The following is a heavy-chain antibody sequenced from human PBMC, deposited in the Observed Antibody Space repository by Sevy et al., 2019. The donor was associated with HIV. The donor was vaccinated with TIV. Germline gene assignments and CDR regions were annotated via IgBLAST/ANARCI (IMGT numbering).Heavy chain of an antibody. J-gene: IGHJ6*02. CDR1: GGSMNSGSYY. CDR2: IYNSGST. V-gene: IGHV4-61*02. Sequence: SETLSLTCTVSGGSMNSGSYYWTWIRQPAGKGLEWLGRIYNSGSTNYNPSLKSRLTMSVDTSKNQFSVKLSSVTATDTAVYYCARGYYDSWTGPIDYSYGLGVWGQGTTVTVSS. D-gene: IGHD3-3*01. CDR3: ARGYYDSWTGPIDYSYGLGV.